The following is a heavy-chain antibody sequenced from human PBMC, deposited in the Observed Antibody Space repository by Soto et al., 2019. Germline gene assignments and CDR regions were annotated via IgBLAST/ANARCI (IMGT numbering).Heavy chain of an antibody. J-gene: IGHJ3*02. V-gene: IGHV3-11*04. CDR3: ARVTLVIAAFDI. CDR2: IDSRGRTL. Sequence: GGSLRLSCVASGFTFSDYSMSWIRQAPGKGLEWLAFIDSRGRTLSYADSVRGRFTISRDNAENSVYLQMNSLRAEDTAVYYCARVTLVIAAFDIWGQGTMVTVSS. CDR1: GFTFSDYS. D-gene: IGHD3-9*01.